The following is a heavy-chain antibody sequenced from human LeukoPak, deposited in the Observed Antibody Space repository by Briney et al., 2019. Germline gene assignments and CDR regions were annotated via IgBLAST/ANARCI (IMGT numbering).Heavy chain of an antibody. D-gene: IGHD6-6*01. V-gene: IGHV1-18*01. CDR2: ISAYNGNT. CDR3: ARGKARPTRTSQNYFDY. CDR1: GYTFTSYG. Sequence: ASVKVSCKASGYTFTSYGISWVRQAPGQGLEWMGWISAYNGNTNYAQKLQGRVTMTTDTSTSTAYMELRSLRSDDTAVYYCARGKARPTRTSQNYFDYWGQGTLVTVSS. J-gene: IGHJ4*02.